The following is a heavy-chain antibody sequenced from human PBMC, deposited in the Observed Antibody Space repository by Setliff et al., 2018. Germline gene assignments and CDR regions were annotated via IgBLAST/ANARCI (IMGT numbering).Heavy chain of an antibody. D-gene: IGHD6-6*01. CDR2: IYYSGST. CDR3: ARVAQYSSSSFYYYYYGMDV. J-gene: IGHJ6*02. V-gene: IGHV4-39*07. CDR1: GGFISSSSYY. Sequence: PSETLSLTCTVSGGFISSSSYYWGWIRQPPGKGLEWIGSIYYSGSTYYNPSLKSRVTISVDTSKNQFSLKLSSVTAADTAVYYCARVAQYSSSSFYYYYYGMDVWGQGTTVTVSS.